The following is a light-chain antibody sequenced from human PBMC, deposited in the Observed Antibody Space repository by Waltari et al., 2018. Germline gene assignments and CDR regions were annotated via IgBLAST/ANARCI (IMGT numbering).Light chain of an antibody. CDR2: GAS. Sequence: EIVLTQSPGTLSLSPGERATLSCRASQSVSSSYLAWYQQKPGQAPRLLIYGASSRATGSPDRFSGSGSGTDFTLTISRLDPEDFAVFYCQQYSTSPWTFGQGTKVEIQ. V-gene: IGKV3-20*01. CDR1: QSVSSSY. CDR3: QQYSTSPWT. J-gene: IGKJ1*01.